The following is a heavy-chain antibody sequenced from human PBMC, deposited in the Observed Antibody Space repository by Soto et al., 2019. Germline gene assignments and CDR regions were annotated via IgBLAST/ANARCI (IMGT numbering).Heavy chain of an antibody. CDR1: GGSFSGYY. D-gene: IGHD3-10*01. V-gene: IGHV4-34*01. Sequence: SETLSLTCAVYGGSFSGYYWSWIRQPPGKGLEWIGEINHSGSTNYNPSLKSRVTISVDTSKNQFSLKLSSVTAADTAVYYCARVRPLWLGSRNYNWFDPWGQGTLVTVSS. CDR3: ARVRPLWLGSRNYNWFDP. J-gene: IGHJ5*02. CDR2: INHSGST.